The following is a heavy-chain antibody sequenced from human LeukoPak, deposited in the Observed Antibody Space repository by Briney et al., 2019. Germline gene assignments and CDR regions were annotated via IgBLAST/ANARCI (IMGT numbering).Heavy chain of an antibody. CDR1: GGSFSGYY. V-gene: IGHV4-59*01. J-gene: IGHJ4*02. CDR2: IYYSGST. Sequence: SETLSLTCAVYGGSFSGYYWSWIRQPPGKGLEWIGYIYYSGSTNYNPSLKSRVTISVDTSKNQFSLKLSSVTAADTAVYYCARDTAGNYFDYWGQGTLVTVSS. CDR3: ARDTAGNYFDY. D-gene: IGHD6-19*01.